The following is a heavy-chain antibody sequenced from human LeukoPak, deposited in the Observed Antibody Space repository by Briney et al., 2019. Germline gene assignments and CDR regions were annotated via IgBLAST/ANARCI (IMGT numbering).Heavy chain of an antibody. CDR3: ARETRVTPFDI. D-gene: IGHD4-23*01. Sequence: PGGSLRLSCAASGFTFSRYTMNWVRQAPGKGLEWVSNIGGTTTAIYYADTVKGRFSISRDNAKNSLYLQMHSLRADDTAVYYCARETRVTPFDIWGQGTLVTVSS. CDR2: IGGTTTAI. V-gene: IGHV3-48*01. J-gene: IGHJ4*02. CDR1: GFTFSRYT.